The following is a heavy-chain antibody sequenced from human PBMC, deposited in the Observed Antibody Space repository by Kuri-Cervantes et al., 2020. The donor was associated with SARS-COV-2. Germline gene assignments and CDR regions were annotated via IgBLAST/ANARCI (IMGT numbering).Heavy chain of an antibody. CDR3: ARAPPYYDFWTFFDF. Sequence: GESLKISCAASGFTFSSYAMSWVRQAPGEGLERVSVIRGSGGGTYYADSVKGRFTISRDNSKNMLYLQMNSLGVDDTAVYYCARAPPYYDFWTFFDFWGQGSLVTVSS. V-gene: IGHV3-23*01. CDR2: IRGSGGGT. D-gene: IGHD3-3*01. CDR1: GFTFSSYA. J-gene: IGHJ4*02.